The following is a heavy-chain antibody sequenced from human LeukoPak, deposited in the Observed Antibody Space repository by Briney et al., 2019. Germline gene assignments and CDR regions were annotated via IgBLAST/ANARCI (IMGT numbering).Heavy chain of an antibody. V-gene: IGHV5-51*01. Sequence: GESLKISCKGSGYSFTSYWIDWVRQMPGKGLEWMGIIYPGDSDTRYSPSFQGQVTISADKSISTAYLQWSSLKASDTAMYYCARLSKLPVDYYDSSGYWGAPDYWGQGTLVTVSS. CDR1: GYSFTSYW. CDR2: IYPGDSDT. CDR3: ARLSKLPVDYYDSSGYWGAPDY. D-gene: IGHD3-22*01. J-gene: IGHJ4*02.